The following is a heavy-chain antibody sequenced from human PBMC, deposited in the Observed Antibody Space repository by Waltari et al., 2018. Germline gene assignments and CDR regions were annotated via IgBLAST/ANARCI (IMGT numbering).Heavy chain of an antibody. Sequence: QVQLQESGPGLVKPSQTLSLTCTVSGGSISSGDYYWSWIRQPPGKGLEWIGYIYYSGSTYSNPSLKSRVTISVDTSKNQFSLKLSSVTAADTAVYYCARGEEIWWYRFEYFQHWGQGTLVTVSS. CDR3: ARGEEIWWYRFEYFQH. J-gene: IGHJ1*01. V-gene: IGHV4-30-4*08. CDR2: IYYSGST. D-gene: IGHD2-15*01. CDR1: GGSISSGDYY.